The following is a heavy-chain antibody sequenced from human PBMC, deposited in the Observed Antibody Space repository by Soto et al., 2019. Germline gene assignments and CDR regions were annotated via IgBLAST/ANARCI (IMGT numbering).Heavy chain of an antibody. CDR1: GFTFGSYA. Sequence: PGESLKISCAASGFTFGSYAMNWVRQAPGKGLEWVSSITKSGYLSYADSLKGRFTISRDNAKNSLFLQMNNLRAEDTAVYYCVRGGYFDSRGLYNPFDYWGQGALVTVSS. J-gene: IGHJ4*02. V-gene: IGHV3-21*01. CDR2: ITKSGYL. D-gene: IGHD3-22*01. CDR3: VRGGYFDSRGLYNPFDY.